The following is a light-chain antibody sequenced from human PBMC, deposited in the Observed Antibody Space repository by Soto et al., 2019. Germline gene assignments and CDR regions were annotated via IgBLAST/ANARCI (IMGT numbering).Light chain of an antibody. CDR1: QTISTY. Sequence: DIQMTQSPSFLSASVGDRVTITCRASQTISTYLNWYQQKAGNAPKLLIFAASFLQSGVPSRFSGSASGTDFTLTITSLQPEDIGRYYCQQTYSTPLTFGGGTKVQIK. J-gene: IGKJ4*01. CDR2: AAS. CDR3: QQTYSTPLT. V-gene: IGKV1-39*01.